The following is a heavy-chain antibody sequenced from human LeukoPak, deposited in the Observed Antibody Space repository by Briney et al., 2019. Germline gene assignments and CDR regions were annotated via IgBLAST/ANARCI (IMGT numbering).Heavy chain of an antibody. CDR1: GGSISSGSYY. V-gene: IGHV4-61*02. CDR3: ARGRITMIRGATPFGGYYFDY. D-gene: IGHD3-10*01. J-gene: IGHJ4*02. Sequence: SETLSLTCTVSGGSISSGSYYWSWIRQPAGKGLEWIGRIYTSGSTNYNPSLKSRVTISVDTSNNQFCLKLSSLTPADTALYYCARGRITMIRGATPFGGYYFDYWGQGTLVTVSS. CDR2: IYTSGST.